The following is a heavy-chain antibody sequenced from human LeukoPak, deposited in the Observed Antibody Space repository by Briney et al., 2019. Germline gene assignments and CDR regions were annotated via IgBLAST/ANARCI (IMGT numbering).Heavy chain of an antibody. D-gene: IGHD4-23*01. CDR1: GDTFSSYA. Sequence: ASVKVSCKASGDTFSSYAISWVRQAPGQGLEWMGGIIPIFGTANYAQKFQGRVTITADESTSTAYMELSSLRSEDTAVYYCARAYGGNQYPFDYWGQGTLVTVSS. V-gene: IGHV1-69*13. CDR3: ARAYGGNQYPFDY. J-gene: IGHJ4*02. CDR2: IIPIFGTA.